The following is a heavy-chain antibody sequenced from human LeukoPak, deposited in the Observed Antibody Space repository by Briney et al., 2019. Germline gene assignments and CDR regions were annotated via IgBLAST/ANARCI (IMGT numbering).Heavy chain of an antibody. Sequence: PGGSLRLSCAASGFTFSSYEMNWVRQAPEKGLEWVSYISSRGSTIYYADSVKGRFTISRDNAKNSLYLQMNSLRAEDTAVYYCAREKGSSSYVDYYYYYMDVWGKGTTVTVSS. CDR2: ISSRGSTI. J-gene: IGHJ6*03. CDR3: AREKGSSSYVDYYYYYMDV. D-gene: IGHD6-6*01. V-gene: IGHV3-48*03. CDR1: GFTFSSYE.